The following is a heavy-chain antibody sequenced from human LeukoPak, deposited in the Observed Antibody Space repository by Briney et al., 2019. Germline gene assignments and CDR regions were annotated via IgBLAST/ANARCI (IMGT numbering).Heavy chain of an antibody. Sequence: GASVKVSCKASGYTFTGYYMHWVRQAPGQGLEWMGWINPNSGGTNYAQKFQGRVTMTRDTSISTAYMELSRLRSDDTAVYYCARGRDFWSGYSGYWGQGTLVTVSS. J-gene: IGHJ4*02. V-gene: IGHV1-2*02. CDR1: GYTFTGYY. CDR2: INPNSGGT. D-gene: IGHD3-3*01. CDR3: ARGRDFWSGYSGY.